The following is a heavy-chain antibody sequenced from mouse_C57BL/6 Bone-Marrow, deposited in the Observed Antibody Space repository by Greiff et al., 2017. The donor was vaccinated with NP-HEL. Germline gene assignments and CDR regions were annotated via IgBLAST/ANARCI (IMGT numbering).Heavy chain of an antibody. V-gene: IGHV1-81*01. Sequence: VQLQQSGAELARPGASVKLSCKASGYTFTSYGISWVKQRTGQGLEWIGEIYPRSGNTYYNKKFKGKATLTADKSSSTAYMELRSLTSEDSAVYFCARERGYAMDYWGQGTSVTVSS. J-gene: IGHJ4*01. CDR2: IYPRSGNT. CDR1: GYTFTSYG. CDR3: ARERGYAMDY.